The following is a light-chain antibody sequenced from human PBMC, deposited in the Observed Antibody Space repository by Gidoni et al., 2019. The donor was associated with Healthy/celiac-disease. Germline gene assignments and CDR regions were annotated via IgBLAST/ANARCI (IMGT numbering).Light chain of an antibody. V-gene: IGKV1-39*01. CDR3: QQSYSTLST. CDR2: AAS. Sequence: DIQMTQSPSSLSASVGDRVTITCRASQSISSYLNWYQQKPGKAPKLLIYAASSLQSGVPSRFSGSGSGTDFTLTISSLQPEYFATYYCQQSYSTLSTFGQXTKLEIK. CDR1: QSISSY. J-gene: IGKJ2*02.